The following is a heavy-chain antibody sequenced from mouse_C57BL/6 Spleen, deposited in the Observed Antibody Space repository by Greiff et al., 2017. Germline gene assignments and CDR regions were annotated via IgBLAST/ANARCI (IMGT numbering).Heavy chain of an antibody. CDR3: ARGDYYGSSDWFAY. CDR2: INPNNGGT. J-gene: IGHJ3*01. V-gene: IGHV1-26*01. CDR1: GYTFTDYY. Sequence: EVQLQQSGPELVKPGASVKISCTASGYTFTDYYMNWVKQGHGKSLEWIGDINPNNGGTSYTQTFKGKATLTVDKSSSTAFMELRRLTSVDSADYDWARGDYYGSSDWFAYWGQGTPLTVSA. D-gene: IGHD1-1*01.